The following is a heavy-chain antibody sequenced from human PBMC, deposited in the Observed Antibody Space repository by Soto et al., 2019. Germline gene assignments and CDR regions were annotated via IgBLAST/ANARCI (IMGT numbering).Heavy chain of an antibody. CDR2: IIPIFGTA. CDR1: GGTFSSYS. V-gene: IGHV1-69*13. J-gene: IGHJ6*02. CDR3: AREVVGAIDV. D-gene: IGHD2-15*01. Sequence: GASVKVSCKASGGTFSSYSISWVRQAPGQGLECMGGIIPIFGTANYAQKFQGRVTITADESTSTAYMELSSLRSEDTAVYYCAREVVGAIDVWGQGTTVTVSS.